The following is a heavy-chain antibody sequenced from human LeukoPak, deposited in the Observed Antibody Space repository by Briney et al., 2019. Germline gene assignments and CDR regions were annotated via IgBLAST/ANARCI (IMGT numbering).Heavy chain of an antibody. CDR3: AKAPDSSGYYNYFDY. CDR2: ISYDGSNK. D-gene: IGHD3-22*01. Sequence: GGSLRLSCAASGFTFSSYGMHWVRQAPGKGLEWVAVISYDGSNKCYADSVKGRFTISRDNSKNTLYLQMNSLRAEDTAVYYCAKAPDSSGYYNYFDYWGQGTLVTVSS. J-gene: IGHJ4*02. CDR1: GFTFSSYG. V-gene: IGHV3-30*18.